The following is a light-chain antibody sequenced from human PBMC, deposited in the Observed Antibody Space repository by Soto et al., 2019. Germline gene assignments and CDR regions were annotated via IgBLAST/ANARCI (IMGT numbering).Light chain of an antibody. Sequence: QSALTQPASLSGSPGQSITISCTGTSSDIGAYDYVSWFQQHPGKAPKLMISEVNKRPSGVPDRFSGSKSGNTASLTVSGLQTEDEADYYCSSYAGSYTVVFGGGTKLTVL. J-gene: IGLJ2*01. V-gene: IGLV2-8*01. CDR3: SSYAGSYTVV. CDR1: SSDIGAYDY. CDR2: EVN.